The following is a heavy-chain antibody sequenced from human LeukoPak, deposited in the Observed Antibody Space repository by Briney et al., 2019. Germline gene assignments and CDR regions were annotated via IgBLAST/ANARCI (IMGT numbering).Heavy chain of an antibody. CDR1: GYSFTSYW. CDR3: ARVNCSSTSCYWVDAFDI. J-gene: IGHJ3*02. Sequence: GESLKISCKGSGYSFTSYWIGWVRQMPGKGLEWMGIIYPGDSDTRYSPSFQGQVTVSADKSISTAYLQWSSLKASDTAMYYCARVNCSSTSCYWVDAFDIWGQGTMVTVSS. D-gene: IGHD2-2*01. V-gene: IGHV5-51*01. CDR2: IYPGDSDT.